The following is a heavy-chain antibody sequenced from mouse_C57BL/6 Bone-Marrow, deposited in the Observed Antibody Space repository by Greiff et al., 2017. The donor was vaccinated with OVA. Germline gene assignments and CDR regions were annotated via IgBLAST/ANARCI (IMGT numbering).Heavy chain of an antibody. V-gene: IGHV5-4*03. D-gene: IGHD1-1*01. CDR3: ARTTVVARYFDV. Sequence: EVKLVESGGGLVKPGGSLKLSCAASGFTFSSYAMSWVRQTPEKRLEWVATISDGGSYTYYPDNVKGRFTISRDNATYNLYLQMSHLKSEDTAMYDCARTTVVARYFDVWGRGTTVTGSS. CDR2: ISDGGSYT. J-gene: IGHJ1*03. CDR1: GFTFSSYA.